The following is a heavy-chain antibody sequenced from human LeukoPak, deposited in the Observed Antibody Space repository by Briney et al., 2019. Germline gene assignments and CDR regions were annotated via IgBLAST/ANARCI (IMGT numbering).Heavy chain of an antibody. V-gene: IGHV1-18*01. CDR3: ARERKLCYYDSSEFDY. J-gene: IGHJ4*02. Sequence: GASVKVSCKASGYTFTSYGISWVRQAPGQGLEWMGWISAYNGNTNYAQKLQGRVTMTTDTSTSTAYMELRSLRSDDTAVYYCARERKLCYYDSSEFDYWGQGTLVTVSS. CDR1: GYTFTSYG. D-gene: IGHD3-22*01. CDR2: ISAYNGNT.